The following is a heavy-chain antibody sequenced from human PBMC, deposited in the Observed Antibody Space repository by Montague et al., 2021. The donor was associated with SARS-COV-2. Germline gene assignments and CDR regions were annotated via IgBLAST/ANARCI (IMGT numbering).Heavy chain of an antibody. CDR1: GDSVANNSAT. CDR3: TSGREGNYNVMDV. J-gene: IGHJ6*02. D-gene: IGHD1-1*01. CDR2: TYYRSKWYN. V-gene: IGHV6-1*01. Sequence: CAISGDSVANNSATSNGVRQAPSRGLELLGRTYYRSKWYNDYAVXLRGRVTINPDTSKNQFSLQLNSVTPEDTAIYYCTSGREGNYNVMDVWGQGTTVTVSS.